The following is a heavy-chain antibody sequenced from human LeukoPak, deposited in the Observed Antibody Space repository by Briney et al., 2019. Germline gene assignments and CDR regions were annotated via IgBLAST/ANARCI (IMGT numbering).Heavy chain of an antibody. CDR2: INPSGGST. Sequence: ASVKVSCKASGYSFTSYYMHWVRQAPGQGLEWMGIINPSGGSTSYAQKFQGRVTMTRDTSTSTVYMELSSLRSDDTAVYYCARDAGDGMDVWGLGTTVIVSS. V-gene: IGHV1-46*01. CDR3: ARDAGDGMDV. J-gene: IGHJ6*02. CDR1: GYSFTSYY.